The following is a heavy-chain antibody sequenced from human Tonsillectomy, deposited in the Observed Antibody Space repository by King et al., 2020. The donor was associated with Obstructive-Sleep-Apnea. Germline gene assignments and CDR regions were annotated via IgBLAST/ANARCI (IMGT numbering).Heavy chain of an antibody. CDR1: GGSISSSYW. CDR3: ARDLGSEAGPYFDY. CDR2: IYHSGNT. Sequence: QLQESGPGLVKPSGTLSLTCAVSGGSISSSYWWSWVRQPPGKGLGWIGEIYHSGNTNYNPSLKIRVTISVDKSKNQFSLKVSSVTAADTAVYFCARDLGSEAGPYFDYWGQGTLVTVSS. D-gene: IGHD6-19*01. V-gene: IGHV4-4*02. J-gene: IGHJ4*02.